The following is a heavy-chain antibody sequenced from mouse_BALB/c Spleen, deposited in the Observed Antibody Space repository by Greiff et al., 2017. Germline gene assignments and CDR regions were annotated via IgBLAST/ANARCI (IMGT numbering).Heavy chain of an antibody. CDR1: GFTFSSYT. J-gene: IGHJ3*01. D-gene: IGHD1-1*02. CDR2: ISNGGGST. Sequence: EVKLVESGGGLVQPGGSLKLSCAASGFTFSSYTMSWVRQTPEKRLEWVAYISNGGGSTYYPDTVKGRFTISRDNAKNTLYLQMSSLKSEDTAMYYCARHGGTAWFAYWGQGTLVTVSA. CDR3: ARHGGTAWFAY. V-gene: IGHV5-12-2*01.